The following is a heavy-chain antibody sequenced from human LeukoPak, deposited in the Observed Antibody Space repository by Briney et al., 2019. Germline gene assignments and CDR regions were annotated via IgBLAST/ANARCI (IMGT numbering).Heavy chain of an antibody. Sequence: GGSLRLSCAASGFTFRNFGMHWVRQAPGKGLQWVAVIWYDGSEKYYADSVQGRFTISRDNSKNTLYLQMNNLRAEDTAVYYCARDRSFPAYYFDYWGQGALVTVSS. CDR1: GFTFRNFG. CDR3: ARDRSFPAYYFDY. CDR2: IWYDGSEK. J-gene: IGHJ4*02. V-gene: IGHV3-33*01.